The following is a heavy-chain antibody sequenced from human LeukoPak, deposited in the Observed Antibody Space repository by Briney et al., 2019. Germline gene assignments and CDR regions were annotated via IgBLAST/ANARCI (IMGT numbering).Heavy chain of an antibody. J-gene: IGHJ4*02. V-gene: IGHV3-23*01. CDR1: GFPFPTYA. Sequence: GGSLRLSCAASGFPFPTYAMTWVRQAPGKGLEWVSAITSTGGSTFYADSVKGRFTISRDNSENTLYLQMNSLRAEDTAVYYCAKATGYLLWGQGTLVTVSS. CDR2: ITSTGGST. D-gene: IGHD1-14*01. CDR3: AKATGYLL.